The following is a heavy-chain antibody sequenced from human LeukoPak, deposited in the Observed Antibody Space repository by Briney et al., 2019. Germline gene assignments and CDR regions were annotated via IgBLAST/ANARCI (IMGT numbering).Heavy chain of an antibody. D-gene: IGHD2-21*02. CDR2: ISNDGSRK. J-gene: IGHJ6*02. Sequence: GGSLRLSCAPSGFTFSRHGMHWVRQAPGKGLEWVAIISNDGSRKYYAHSVEGRFTISRDNSKNTLYLQMDSLRAEDTAVYYCSRDSLSSCGGDCYSGLDVWGQGTTVTVSS. CDR1: GFTFSRHG. V-gene: IGHV3-30*03. CDR3: SRDSLSSCGGDCYSGLDV.